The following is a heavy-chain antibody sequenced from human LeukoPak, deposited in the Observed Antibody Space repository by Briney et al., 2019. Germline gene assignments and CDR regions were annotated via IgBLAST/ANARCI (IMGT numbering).Heavy chain of an antibody. CDR3: ARGVSRITIFGVVIGPWFDP. D-gene: IGHD3-3*01. J-gene: IGHJ5*02. CDR1: GGSFSGYY. Sequence: SETLSLTCAVYGGSFSGYYWSWIRQPPGKGLEWTGEINHSGSTNYNPSLKSRVTISVDTSKNQFSLKLSSVTAADTAVYYCARGVSRITIFGVVIGPWFDPWGQGTLVTVSS. CDR2: INHSGST. V-gene: IGHV4-34*01.